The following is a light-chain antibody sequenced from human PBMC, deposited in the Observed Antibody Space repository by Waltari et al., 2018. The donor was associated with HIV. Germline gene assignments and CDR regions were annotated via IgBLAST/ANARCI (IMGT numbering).Light chain of an antibody. V-gene: IGLV1-47*01. CDR3: ATWDDSLSGPL. CDR1: SSNIGNHY. CDR2: RNR. Sequence: QSVLTQPPSASGTPGPRVTISCSGSSSNIGNHYVYWYQQLPGAAPQLLIYRNRQRPSGVPDRFSGSKSGTSASLAISGLRSEDEADYYCATWDDSLSGPLFGGGTKLTVL. J-gene: IGLJ2*01.